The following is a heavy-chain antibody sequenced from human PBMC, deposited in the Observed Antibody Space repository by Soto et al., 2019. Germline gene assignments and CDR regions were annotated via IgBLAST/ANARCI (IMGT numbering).Heavy chain of an antibody. V-gene: IGHV1-8*01. D-gene: IGHD3-10*01. Sequence: ASVKVSCKASGYTLTSYDINWVRQATGQGLEWMGWMNPNSGNTGYAQKFQGRVTMTRNTSISTAYMELSSLRSEDTAVYYCARWGNTLVRGVIDDWGQGTLVTVSS. CDR1: GYTLTSYD. CDR2: MNPNSGNT. CDR3: ARWGNTLVRGVIDD. J-gene: IGHJ4*02.